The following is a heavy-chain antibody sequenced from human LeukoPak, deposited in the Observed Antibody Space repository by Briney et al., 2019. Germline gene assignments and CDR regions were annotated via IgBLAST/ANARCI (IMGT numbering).Heavy chain of an antibody. V-gene: IGHV1-18*04. J-gene: IGHJ6*02. D-gene: IGHD6-13*01. CDR2: ISAYNGNT. CDR1: GYTFTGYY. CDR3: ARVLSSWYYYGMDV. Sequence: GASVKVSCKASGYTFTGYYMHWVRQAPGQGLEWMGWISAYNGNTNYAQKLQGRVTMTTDTSTSTAYMELRSLRSDDTAVYYCARVLSSWYYYGMDVWGQGTTVTVSS.